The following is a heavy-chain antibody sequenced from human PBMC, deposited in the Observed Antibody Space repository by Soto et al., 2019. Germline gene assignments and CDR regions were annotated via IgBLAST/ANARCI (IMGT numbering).Heavy chain of an antibody. CDR1: GYSFTKYG. Sequence: GASVKVSCKTSGYSFTKYGLHWVRQAPGQRLEWMGWINPGNGDTKYSQKFQGRVTITRDTSATTAYMELSSLRSEDSAVFYCARIDCSSTSCYNYYYYGMDVWGQGTTVTVSS. CDR2: INPGNGDT. CDR3: ARIDCSSTSCYNYYYYGMDV. V-gene: IGHV1-3*01. D-gene: IGHD2-2*01. J-gene: IGHJ6*02.